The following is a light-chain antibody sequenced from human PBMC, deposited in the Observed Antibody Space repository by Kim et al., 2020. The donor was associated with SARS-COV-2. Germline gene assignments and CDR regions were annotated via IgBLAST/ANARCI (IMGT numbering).Light chain of an antibody. V-gene: IGLV10-54*01. Sequence: QTATLTCSGNNNNVGSQGAAWLQQRQGHPPKVLSYRNTNRPSGISERLSASRSGNTASLTITGLRPADEADYYCSAWDNSLNAWVFGGGTQLTVL. CDR3: SAWDNSLNAWV. CDR2: RNT. J-gene: IGLJ3*02. CDR1: NNNVGSQG.